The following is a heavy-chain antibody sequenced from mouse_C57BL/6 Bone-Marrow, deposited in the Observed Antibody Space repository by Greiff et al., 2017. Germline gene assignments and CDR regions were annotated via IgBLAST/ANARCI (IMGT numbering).Heavy chain of an antibody. V-gene: IGHV3-6*01. Sequence: EVKLMESGPGLVKPSQSLSLSCSVTGYSITSGYYWKWIRQLPGNKLEWMSYRSYDGSNNYNPPLKNRISITRDTSKNQVFLKLNSVTTEDTATYYCAGGYYGSTYCWGQGTSVTVSS. J-gene: IGHJ4*01. CDR2: RSYDGSN. D-gene: IGHD1-1*01. CDR3: AGGYYGSTYC. CDR1: GYSITSGYY.